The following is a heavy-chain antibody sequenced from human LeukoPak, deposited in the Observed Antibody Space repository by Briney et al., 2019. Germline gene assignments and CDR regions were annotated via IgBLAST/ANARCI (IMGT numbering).Heavy chain of an antibody. CDR2: ISSSSSYI. V-gene: IGHV3-21*04. J-gene: IGHJ3*02. CDR1: GFTFSSYC. CDR3: AREGSYYYGSGSHDAFDI. Sequence: GGSLRLSCAASGFTFSSYCMNWVRQDPGKGLEWVSSISSSSSYIYYADSVKGRFTISRDNTKNTLYLQMNSLRAEDTAVYYCAREGSYYYGSGSHDAFDIWGQGTMVTVSS. D-gene: IGHD3-10*01.